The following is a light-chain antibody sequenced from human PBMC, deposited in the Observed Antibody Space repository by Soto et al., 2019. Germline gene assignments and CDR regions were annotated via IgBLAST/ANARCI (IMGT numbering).Light chain of an antibody. CDR3: QQYDNLPLT. J-gene: IGKJ4*01. Sequence: IQMTQSPSSLSASIGGTVPINCQASHDIRNSLNWYQQTPGKPPKIMISDASNLELGVPSKFSGTGFGTDFSFTIINLQPEDIATYYCQQYDNLPLTFGGGTKVDIK. V-gene: IGKV1-33*01. CDR2: DAS. CDR1: HDIRNS.